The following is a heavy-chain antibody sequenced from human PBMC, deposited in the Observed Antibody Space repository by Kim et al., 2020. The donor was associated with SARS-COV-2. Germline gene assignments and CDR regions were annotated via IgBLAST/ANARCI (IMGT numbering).Heavy chain of an antibody. CDR3: AREDYRGLSIYYFDY. J-gene: IGHJ4*02. D-gene: IGHD3-10*01. V-gene: IGHV1-69*01. Sequence: PKFRGRVPITADESTSTAYMELSSLRSEDTAVYYCAREDYRGLSIYYFDYWGQGTLVTVSS.